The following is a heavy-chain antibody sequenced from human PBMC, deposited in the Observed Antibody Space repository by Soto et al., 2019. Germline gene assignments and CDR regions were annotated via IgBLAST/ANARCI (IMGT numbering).Heavy chain of an antibody. CDR1: GFTFSSYD. J-gene: IGHJ6*02. CDR2: IGTAGDT. D-gene: IGHD6-13*01. Sequence: GGSLRLSCAASGFTFSSYDMHWVRQATGKGLEWVSAIGTAGDTYYPGSVKGRFTISRENAKNSLYLQMNSLRAGDTAVYYCARDRYSSSWYGRKAYYYYGMDVWGQGTTVTVSS. V-gene: IGHV3-13*01. CDR3: ARDRYSSSWYGRKAYYYYGMDV.